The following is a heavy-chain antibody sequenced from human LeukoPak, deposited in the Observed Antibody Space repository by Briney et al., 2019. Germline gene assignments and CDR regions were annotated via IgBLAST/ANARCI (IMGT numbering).Heavy chain of an antibody. J-gene: IGHJ4*02. CDR1: GSTLTELS. D-gene: IGHD5-18*01. CDR2: FDPEDGET. V-gene: IGHV1-24*01. Sequence: ASVKVSCKVSGSTLTELSVQWLRQAPGKGLEWMGGFDPEDGETIYAQKFQGRVTMTEHTSTDTAYMELSSLRSEDTAVYYCATVRYVDTSGHLGLSYGGQGTLVTVSP. CDR3: ATVRYVDTSGHLGLSY.